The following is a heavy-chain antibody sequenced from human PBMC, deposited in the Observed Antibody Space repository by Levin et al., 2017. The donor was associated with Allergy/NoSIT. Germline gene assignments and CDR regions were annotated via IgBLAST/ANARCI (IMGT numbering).Heavy chain of an antibody. V-gene: IGHV3-7*01. J-gene: IGHJ5*02. CDR2: MNADGSEK. D-gene: IGHD6-25*01. CDR1: GFTFSSYG. Sequence: GGSLRLSCAASGFTFSSYGMNWARQAPGKGLEWVASMNADGSEKYYVDSVKGRFTISRDNAKNSLYVQMNSLRAEDTAMYYCARIGSGASRDHWGQGTLVIVSS. CDR3: ARIGSGASRDH.